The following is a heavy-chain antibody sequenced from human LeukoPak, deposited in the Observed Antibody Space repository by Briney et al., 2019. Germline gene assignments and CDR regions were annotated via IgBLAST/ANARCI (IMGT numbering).Heavy chain of an antibody. J-gene: IGHJ5*01. D-gene: IGHD4-17*01. Sequence: SETLSLTCTVSGASIGSYFWSWIRQPPGKGLEWIGYIYYGGGTNYNPSFEGRITISVDTSKNRISLNLTSVTASDTAIYYCARERGDYDSDNWLDSWGQGTLVTVSS. CDR1: GASIGSYF. V-gene: IGHV4-59*01. CDR3: ARERGDYDSDNWLDS. CDR2: IYYGGGT.